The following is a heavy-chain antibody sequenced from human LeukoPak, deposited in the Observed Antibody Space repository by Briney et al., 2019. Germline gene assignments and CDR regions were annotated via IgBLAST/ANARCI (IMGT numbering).Heavy chain of an antibody. Sequence: GGSLRLSCAASGFTFNTYAMSWVRQAPGKGLEWVSAISGSGGSTFYADSVKGRFTISRDNSKNTLYLQMNSLRAEDAAVYYCAKFRGYSYGPIGYWGQGTLVTVSS. CDR1: GFTFNTYA. CDR2: ISGSGGST. J-gene: IGHJ4*02. V-gene: IGHV3-23*01. D-gene: IGHD5-18*01. CDR3: AKFRGYSYGPIGY.